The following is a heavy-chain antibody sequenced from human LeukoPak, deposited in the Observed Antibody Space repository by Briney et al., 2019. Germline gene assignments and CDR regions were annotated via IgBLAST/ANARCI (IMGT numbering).Heavy chain of an antibody. CDR1: GGSISSGGYY. Sequence: SQTLSLTCTVSGGSISSGGYYWSWIRQHPGKGLEWIGYIYYSGSTYYNPSLKCRVTISVDTSKNQFSLKLSSVTAADTAVYYCAGGYCSSTSCYSFDYWGQGTLVTVSS. J-gene: IGHJ4*02. D-gene: IGHD2-2*02. V-gene: IGHV4-31*03. CDR3: AGGYCSSTSCYSFDY. CDR2: IYYSGST.